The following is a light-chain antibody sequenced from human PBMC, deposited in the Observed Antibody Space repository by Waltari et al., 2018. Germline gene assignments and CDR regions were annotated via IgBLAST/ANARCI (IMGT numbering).Light chain of an antibody. CDR1: QGISRY. J-gene: IGKJ4*02. V-gene: IGKV1-9*01. Sequence: DIQLTQSPSFLSASIGDRVTITSRATQGISRYLAWYQQKPGKAPKLLIYAASTLQSGVPSRFSGSGSGTEFTLTISSLQPEDFATYYCQELNTYPQSLTFGGGTKVEI. CDR3: QELNTYPQSLT. CDR2: AAS.